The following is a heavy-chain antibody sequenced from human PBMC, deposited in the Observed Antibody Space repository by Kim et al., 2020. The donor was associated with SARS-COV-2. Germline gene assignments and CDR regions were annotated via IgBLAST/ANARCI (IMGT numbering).Heavy chain of an antibody. Sequence: NEYAVTVKSRITINPDTSNNQFSLQLDSVNPDDTAVYYCAKGTLEGGFDYWGQGTLVTVSS. CDR3: AKGTLEGGFDY. J-gene: IGHJ4*02. CDR2: N. V-gene: IGHV6-1*01.